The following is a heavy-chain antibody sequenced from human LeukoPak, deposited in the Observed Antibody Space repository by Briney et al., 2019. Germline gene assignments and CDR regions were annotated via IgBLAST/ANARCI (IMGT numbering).Heavy chain of an antibody. Sequence: SETLSLTCSVSGGSIGTYYWSWIRQPAGKGLEWIGRIYTGGSTNYNPSLKSRVTLSIETPKNQFSLELTSVTAADTAVYYCARSPVNDYDILTGYLNWFDPWGQGTLVTVSS. D-gene: IGHD3-9*01. V-gene: IGHV4-4*07. CDR2: IYTGGST. J-gene: IGHJ5*02. CDR3: ARSPVNDYDILTGYLNWFDP. CDR1: GGSIGTYY.